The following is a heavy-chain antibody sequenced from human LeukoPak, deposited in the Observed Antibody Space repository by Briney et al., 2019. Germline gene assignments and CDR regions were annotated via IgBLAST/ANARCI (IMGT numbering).Heavy chain of an antibody. Sequence: SETLSLTCAVYGGSFSVYYWSWIRQPPGKGLEWIGEINHSGSTNYNPSLKSRVTISVDTSKNQFSLKLSSVTAADTAVYYCARLRIWSRRGDYPPRAFDIWGQGTMVTVSS. CDR2: INHSGST. CDR3: ARLRIWSRRGDYPPRAFDI. D-gene: IGHD4-17*01. J-gene: IGHJ3*02. V-gene: IGHV4-34*01. CDR1: GGSFSVYY.